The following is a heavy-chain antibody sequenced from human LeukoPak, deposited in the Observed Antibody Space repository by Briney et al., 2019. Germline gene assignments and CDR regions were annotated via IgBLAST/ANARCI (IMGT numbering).Heavy chain of an antibody. D-gene: IGHD1-26*01. CDR2: IYHSGST. CDR3: ARERVGASGGAFDF. V-gene: IGHV4-4*02. J-gene: IGHJ3*01. Sequence: SGTLSLTCAVSGGSISSSNWWSWVRQPPGKGLEWIGEIYHSGSTNYNPSLKSRVTISVDTSKNQFSLKLTSVTAADTAVYYCARERVGASGGAFDFWGQGTMVTVSS. CDR1: GGSISSSNW.